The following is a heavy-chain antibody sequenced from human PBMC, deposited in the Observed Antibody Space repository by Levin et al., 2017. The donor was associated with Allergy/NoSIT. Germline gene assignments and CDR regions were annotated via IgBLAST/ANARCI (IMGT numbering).Heavy chain of an antibody. J-gene: IGHJ6*02. V-gene: IGHV3-30*04. CDR2: ISYDGSNK. Sequence: PGGSLRLSCAASGFTFSSYAMHWVRQAPGKGLEWVAVISYDGSNKYYADSVKGRFTISRDNSKNTLYLQMNSLRAEDTAVYYCARDRNIVARGYGMDVWGQGTTVTVSS. CDR3: ARDRNIVARGYGMDV. D-gene: IGHD5-12*01. CDR1: GFTFSSYA.